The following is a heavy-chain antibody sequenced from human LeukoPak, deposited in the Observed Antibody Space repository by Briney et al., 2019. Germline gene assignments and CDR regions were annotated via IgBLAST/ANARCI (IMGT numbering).Heavy chain of an antibody. J-gene: IGHJ4*02. V-gene: IGHV1-18*01. CDR3: ARDFSYPIWFGELLYDY. Sequence: GASVKVSCKASGYTFTSYGISWVRQAPGQGLEWMGWISAYNGNTNYAQKLQGRVTMTTDTSTSTAYMELRSLRSDDTAVYYCARDFSYPIWFGELLYDYWGQGTLVTVSS. CDR1: GYTFTSYG. CDR2: ISAYNGNT. D-gene: IGHD3-10*01.